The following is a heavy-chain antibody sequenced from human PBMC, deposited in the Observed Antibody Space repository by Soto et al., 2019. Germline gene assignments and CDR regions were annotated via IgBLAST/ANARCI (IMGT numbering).Heavy chain of an antibody. CDR2: IDYSGSA. D-gene: IGHD3-10*01. Sequence: QLQLQQWGAGLLKPSETLSLTCAVYGGSFTTYYWSWIRQSPGKGLEWIGEIDYSGSANDNPSLKSRVSISVDKSKNQFSLKLTSMTAADTAVYYCARVRARFSRSAFDVWGQGTMVAVSS. V-gene: IGHV4-34*01. CDR1: GGSFTTYY. CDR3: ARVRARFSRSAFDV. J-gene: IGHJ3*01.